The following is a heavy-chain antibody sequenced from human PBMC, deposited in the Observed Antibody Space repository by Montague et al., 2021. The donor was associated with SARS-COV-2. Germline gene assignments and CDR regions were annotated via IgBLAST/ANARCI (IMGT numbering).Heavy chain of an antibody. J-gene: IGHJ4*02. CDR3: ARESGSFHDGGYFDY. CDR1: GFTFSYA. Sequence: SLRLSCSASGFTFSYAMHWVRQAPGKGLERVALISNDGSNKHYADSVKGRFTISRDNSKSTLYLQMNSLRTEDTAVYYCARESGSFHDGGYFDYWGQGSLATVSS. CDR2: ISNDGSNK. D-gene: IGHD1-26*01. V-gene: IGHV3-30*04.